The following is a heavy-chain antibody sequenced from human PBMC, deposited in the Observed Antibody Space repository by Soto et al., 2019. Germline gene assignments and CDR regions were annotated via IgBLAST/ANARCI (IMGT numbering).Heavy chain of an antibody. Sequence: PGGSLRLSCAASGFIFGTYSMNWVRQAPGKGLEWVSSISGGISYIYYADSVKGRFTFSRDNAKNSLFLQMNILRAEDTAVYYCARDYPSLDFWGLGTLVTVSS. CDR3: ARDYPSLDF. D-gene: IGHD3-10*01. V-gene: IGHV3-21*01. CDR1: GFIFGTYS. CDR2: ISGGISYI. J-gene: IGHJ4*02.